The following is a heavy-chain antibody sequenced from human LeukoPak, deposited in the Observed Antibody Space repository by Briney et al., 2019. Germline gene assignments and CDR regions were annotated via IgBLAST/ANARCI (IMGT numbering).Heavy chain of an antibody. CDR1: GGSISSSSYY. D-gene: IGHD3-22*01. J-gene: IGHJ1*01. V-gene: IGHV4-61*01. CDR3: ARAPYFSESSGYYGFFQH. Sequence: PSETLSLTCTVSGGSISSSSYYWSWIRQPPGKRLEWIGYIYYSGNTKYNPSLKSRVTISVDTSKNQFSLKLSSVTAADTAVYYCARAPYFSESSGYYGFFQHWGQGTLVTVSS. CDR2: IYYSGNT.